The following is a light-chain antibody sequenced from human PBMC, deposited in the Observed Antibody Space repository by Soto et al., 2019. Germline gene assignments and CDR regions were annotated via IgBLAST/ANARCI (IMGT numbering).Light chain of an antibody. CDR2: AAS. Sequence: DIQMTQSPSSLSASVGDRVTITCRARQSISSYLNWYQQKPGKAPKLLIYAASSLQSGVPSRFSGSGSGTEFTLPISSLQPEDFATYYCQQSYSTPPRTFGGGTKVEIK. CDR3: QQSYSTPPRT. V-gene: IGKV1-39*01. J-gene: IGKJ4*01. CDR1: QSISSY.